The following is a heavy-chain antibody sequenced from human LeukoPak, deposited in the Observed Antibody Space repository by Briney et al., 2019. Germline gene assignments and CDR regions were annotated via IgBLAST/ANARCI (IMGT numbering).Heavy chain of an antibody. CDR2: INGDGNSA. Sequence: GALRLSCAASGFTFSSYWIHWVRQTPGKGLVWVSRINGDGNSASYADSVRGRFTISRDNAKNTVYLQMNSLRLEDTAVYYCVKGLDYSSSQMDSWGQGTLVTVSS. CDR1: GFTFSSYW. V-gene: IGHV3-74*01. D-gene: IGHD6-6*01. CDR3: VKGLDYSSSQMDS. J-gene: IGHJ4*02.